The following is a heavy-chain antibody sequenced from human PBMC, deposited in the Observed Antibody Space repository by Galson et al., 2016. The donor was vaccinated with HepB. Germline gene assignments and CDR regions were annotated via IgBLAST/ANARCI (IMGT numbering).Heavy chain of an antibody. CDR3: ARVTTEGPITVAYFDY. V-gene: IGHV1-18*01. D-gene: IGHD6-19*01. Sequence: QSGAEVKKPGAAVKVSCKASEYTFSAFGISWVRQAPGQGLEWMGWISASTSRTNYAQKFQGRLTLTTDTSTSTAYMELRSLRSDDTAMYYCARVTTEGPITVAYFDYWGQGALVNVSS. CDR1: EYTFSAFG. CDR2: ISASTSRT. J-gene: IGHJ4*02.